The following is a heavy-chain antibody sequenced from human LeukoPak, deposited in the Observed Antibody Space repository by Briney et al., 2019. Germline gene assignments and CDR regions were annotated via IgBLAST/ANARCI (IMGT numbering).Heavy chain of an antibody. J-gene: IGHJ4*02. D-gene: IGHD2-21*02. Sequence: PGGSLRLSCAASGFTFSSYAMSWVRQAPGKGLEWVATIGGSGGSTYYADSVKGRFTISRDNSKNTLYLQMNSLRAEDTAVYYCAKGCGGNCYSSFDYWGQGTLVTVSS. CDR1: GFTFSSYA. CDR2: IGGSGGST. CDR3: AKGCGGNCYSSFDY. V-gene: IGHV3-23*01.